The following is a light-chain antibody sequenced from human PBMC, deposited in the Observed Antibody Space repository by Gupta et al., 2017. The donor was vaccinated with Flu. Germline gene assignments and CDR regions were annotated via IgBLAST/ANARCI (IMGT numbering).Light chain of an antibody. CDR3: AAWDDSLSGPV. Sequence: SSSNIGSNYVYWYQQLPGTAPKLLIYRNNQRPSGVPDRFSGSKSGTSASLAISGLRSEDEAEYFCAAWDDSLSGPVFGGGTRLTVL. CDR2: RNN. J-gene: IGLJ3*02. V-gene: IGLV1-47*01. CDR1: SSNIGSNY.